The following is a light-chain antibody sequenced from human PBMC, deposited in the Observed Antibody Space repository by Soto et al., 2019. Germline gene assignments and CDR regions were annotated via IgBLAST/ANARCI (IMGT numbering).Light chain of an antibody. CDR3: QSADSRGTYV. CDR2: KDS. Sequence: SYELTQPPSVSVSPGQTARITCSGDALPKQYAYWYQQKPGQAPVLVIYKDSERPSGIPERFSGSSSGTTVTLTISGVQAEYEADYYCQSADSRGTYVFGTGTKLTVL. CDR1: ALPKQY. V-gene: IGLV3-25*02. J-gene: IGLJ1*01.